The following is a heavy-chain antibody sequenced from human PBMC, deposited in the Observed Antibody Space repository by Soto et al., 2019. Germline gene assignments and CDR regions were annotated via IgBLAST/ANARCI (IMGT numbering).Heavy chain of an antibody. CDR1: GFTFSNCA. V-gene: IGHV3-23*01. CDR2: INDGGDVT. Sequence: GGSLRLSCAASGFTFSNCAMSWVRQAPGKGLEWVSTINDGGDVTYLADSVKGRFTISRDNSRNTLYLQMNDLRAEDTAIYYCAKGSGLRFFDWSFDYWGQGTLVTVSS. J-gene: IGHJ4*02. D-gene: IGHD3-9*01. CDR3: AKGSGLRFFDWSFDY.